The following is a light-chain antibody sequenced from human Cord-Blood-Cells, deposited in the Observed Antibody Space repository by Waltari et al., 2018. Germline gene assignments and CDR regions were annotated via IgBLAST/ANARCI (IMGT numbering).Light chain of an antibody. CDR1: QGISSY. J-gene: IGKJ1*01. V-gene: IGKV1-9*01. Sequence: DIQLTQSPSFLSASVGDRVTITCRASQGISSYLAWYQQKPGKAPKLLIYAASTLQSGVPSRCSGSGSGTEFTLTISSLQPDDFATYYCQQLNSYSPTFGQGTKVEIK. CDR3: QQLNSYSPT. CDR2: AAS.